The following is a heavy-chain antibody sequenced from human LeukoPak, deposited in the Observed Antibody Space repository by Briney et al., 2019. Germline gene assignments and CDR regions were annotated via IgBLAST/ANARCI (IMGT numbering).Heavy chain of an antibody. Sequence: GSLRLYCAASGFTFSRYSMNWGRQAPGRRLEWVASISSSSSYIDYADSVKGRFTSYRDNAKNSLYLQMSSLRAEDTAVYYCARGEVHFDYWGQGTLVTVSS. CDR2: ISSSSSYI. CDR1: GFTFSRYS. D-gene: IGHD2-2*01. V-gene: IGHV3-21*01. J-gene: IGHJ4*02. CDR3: ARGEVHFDY.